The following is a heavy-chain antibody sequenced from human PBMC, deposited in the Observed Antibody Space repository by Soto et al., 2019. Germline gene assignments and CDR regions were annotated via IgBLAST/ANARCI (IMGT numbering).Heavy chain of an antibody. CDR3: ARDLKEQLVPDY. CDR2: ISSSSSYT. J-gene: IGHJ4*02. D-gene: IGHD6-13*01. Sequence: PGGSLRLSCAASGFTFSDYYMSWIRPAPGKGLEWVSYISSSSSYTNYADSVKGRFTISRDNAKNSLYLQMNSLRAEDTAVYYCARDLKEQLVPDYWGQGTLVTVSS. CDR1: GFTFSDYY. V-gene: IGHV3-11*05.